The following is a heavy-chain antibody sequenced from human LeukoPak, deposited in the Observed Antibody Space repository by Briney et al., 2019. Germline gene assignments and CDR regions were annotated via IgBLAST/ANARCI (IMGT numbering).Heavy chain of an antibody. V-gene: IGHV4-39*01. CDR3: ARHLGRIAAAALDY. CDR1: GASISNIAYY. CDR2: VHYSGST. Sequence: PSETLCLTCTVSGASISNIAYYCLWIRQPPGEGLECIGTVHYSGSTFYNPSLNSRVPISVDTSKTQFSLKLRSVTAADTAVYYCARHLGRIAAAALDYWGQGTLVTVSS. D-gene: IGHD6-13*01. J-gene: IGHJ4*02.